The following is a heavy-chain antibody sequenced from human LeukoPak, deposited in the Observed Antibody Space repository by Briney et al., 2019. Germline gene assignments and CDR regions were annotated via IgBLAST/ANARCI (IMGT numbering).Heavy chain of an antibody. Sequence: GGSLRLSCAASGFTFSSYSMNWVRQAPGKGLEWVSYISSSSSTIYYADSVKGRFTISRDNAKSSLYLQMNSLRAEDTAVYYCARDDSYGLDAFDIWGQGTMVTVSS. J-gene: IGHJ3*02. CDR2: ISSSSSTI. D-gene: IGHD5-18*01. CDR1: GFTFSSYS. CDR3: ARDDSYGLDAFDI. V-gene: IGHV3-48*01.